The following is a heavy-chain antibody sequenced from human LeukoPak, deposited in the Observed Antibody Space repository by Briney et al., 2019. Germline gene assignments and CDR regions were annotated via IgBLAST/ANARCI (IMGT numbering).Heavy chain of an antibody. CDR3: ASHMSFDYLYPYDY. V-gene: IGHV4-39*01. J-gene: IGHJ4*02. Sequence: PSETLSLTCGVSGASISSYSHYWGWIRQPPEKGLEWIRSVYYSGSTYYNPSLKSRVTISIDTSKNQFSLNLRSVTAADTAVYYCASHMSFDYLYPYDYWGQGILVTVSS. CDR2: VYYSGST. CDR1: GASISSYSHY. D-gene: IGHD3-16*01.